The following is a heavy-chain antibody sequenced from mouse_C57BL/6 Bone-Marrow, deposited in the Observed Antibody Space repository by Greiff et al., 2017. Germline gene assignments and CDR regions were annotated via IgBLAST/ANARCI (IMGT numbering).Heavy chain of an antibody. J-gene: IGHJ2*01. V-gene: IGHV5-17*01. CDR1: GFTFSDYG. CDR3: VRGDYGLY. Sequence: DVHLVESGGGLVKPGGSLKLSCAASGFTFSDYGMHWVRQAPEKGLEWVAYISSGSSTIYYAYTVKGRFTISRDNAKNTLFLQMTSLRSDDTAMYNCVRGDYGLYWGQGTTLTVSA. CDR2: ISSGSSTI. D-gene: IGHD1-1*01.